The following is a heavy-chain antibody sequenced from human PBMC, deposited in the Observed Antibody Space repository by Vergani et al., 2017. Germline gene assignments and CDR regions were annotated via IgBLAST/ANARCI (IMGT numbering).Heavy chain of an antibody. Sequence: EVQLVESGGGLVQPGRSLRLSCAASGFTFDDYAMHWVRQAPGKGLEWVSGISWNSGSIGYADSVKGRFTISRDNAKNSLYLQMNSLRAEDTALYYCAKDKSGLPIAAGDWGQGTLVTVSS. J-gene: IGHJ4*02. CDR2: ISWNSGSI. CDR1: GFTFDDYA. CDR3: AKDKSGLPIAAGD. V-gene: IGHV3-9*01. D-gene: IGHD6-13*01.